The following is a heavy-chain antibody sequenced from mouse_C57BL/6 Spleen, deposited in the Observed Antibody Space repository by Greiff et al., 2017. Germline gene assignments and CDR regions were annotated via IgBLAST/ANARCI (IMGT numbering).Heavy chain of an antibody. V-gene: IGHV1-76*01. J-gene: IGHJ3*01. CDR2: IYPGSGNT. D-gene: IGHD2-2*01. Sequence: QVQLQQSGAELVRPGASVKLSCKASGYTFTDYYINWVKQRPGQGLEWIARIYPGSGNTYYNEKFKGKATLTAEKSSSTAYMQLSSLTSEDSAVYFCARGGGYYGYDEGFAYWGQGTLVTVSA. CDR1: GYTFTDYY. CDR3: ARGGGYYGYDEGFAY.